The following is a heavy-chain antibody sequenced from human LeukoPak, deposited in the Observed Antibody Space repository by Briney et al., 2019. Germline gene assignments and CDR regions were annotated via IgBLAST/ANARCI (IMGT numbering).Heavy chain of an antibody. CDR2: ISGSGGGT. Sequence: GGSLRLSCAASGFTFSSYAMSWVRLAPGKGLEWVSSISGSGGGTYYADSVKGRFTISRDNSKNTLYLQMDSLRAEDTAVYYCTKRDGSGSYNTFDYWGQGTLVTVSS. CDR1: GFTFSSYA. CDR3: TKRDGSGSYNTFDY. J-gene: IGHJ4*02. D-gene: IGHD3-10*01. V-gene: IGHV3-23*01.